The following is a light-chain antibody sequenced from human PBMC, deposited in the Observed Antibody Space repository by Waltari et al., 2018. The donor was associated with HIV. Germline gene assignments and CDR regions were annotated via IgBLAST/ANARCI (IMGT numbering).Light chain of an antibody. CDR2: LGS. Sequence: DIVMTQSPLSLPVTPGESASISCRSGQSLLHSNGYNYLDWYLQKPGQSPQLLIYLGSNRASGVPDRFSGSGSGTDFTLKISRVEAEDVGVYYCMQALQTPRYTFGQGTKLEIK. CDR1: QSLLHSNGYNY. J-gene: IGKJ2*01. CDR3: MQALQTPRYT. V-gene: IGKV2-28*01.